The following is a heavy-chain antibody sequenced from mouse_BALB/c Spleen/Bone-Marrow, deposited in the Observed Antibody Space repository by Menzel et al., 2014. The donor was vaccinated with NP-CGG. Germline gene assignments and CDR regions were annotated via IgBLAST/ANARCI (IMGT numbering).Heavy chain of an antibody. V-gene: IGHV1-77*01. CDR2: IYPGNGNT. D-gene: IGHD2-14*01. J-gene: IGHJ3*01. CDR3: ARGGYYRYDGFAY. Sequence: VKLMESGAELARPGASVKLSCKASGYTFTDYYINWVRRRTGQGLEWIREIYPGNGNTYYNEKFKGKATLTADKSSSTAYMQLSSLTSEDSAVYFCARGGYYRYDGFAYWGQVDSGHCLC. CDR1: GYTFTDYY.